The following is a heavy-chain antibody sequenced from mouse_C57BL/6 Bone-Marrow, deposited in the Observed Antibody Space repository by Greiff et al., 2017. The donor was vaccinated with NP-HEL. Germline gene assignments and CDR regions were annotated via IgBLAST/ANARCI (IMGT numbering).Heavy chain of an antibody. Sequence: EVKVVESGGDLVKPGGSLKLSCAASGFTFSSYGMSWVRQTPDKRLEWVATISSGGSYTYYLDSVKGRFTISRDNAKNTLYLQMSSLKSEDTAMYYCARQYYYGRRAMDYWGQGTSVTVSS. CDR2: ISSGGSYT. CDR3: ARQYYYGRRAMDY. J-gene: IGHJ4*01. D-gene: IGHD1-1*01. CDR1: GFTFSSYG. V-gene: IGHV5-6*01.